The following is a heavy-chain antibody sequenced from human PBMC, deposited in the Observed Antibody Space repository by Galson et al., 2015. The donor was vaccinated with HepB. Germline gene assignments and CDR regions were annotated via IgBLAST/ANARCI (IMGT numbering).Heavy chain of an antibody. CDR3: ARDGLPGAFDI. CDR2: ITPSGGST. CDR1: GYTFTSYY. J-gene: IGHJ3*02. V-gene: IGHV1-46*01. Sequence: SVKVSCKASGYTFTSYYMHWVRQAPGQGLEWMGIITPSGGSTSYAQKFQGRVTMTRDTSTSTVYMELSSLRSEDTAVYYCARDGLPGAFDIWGQGTMVTVSS.